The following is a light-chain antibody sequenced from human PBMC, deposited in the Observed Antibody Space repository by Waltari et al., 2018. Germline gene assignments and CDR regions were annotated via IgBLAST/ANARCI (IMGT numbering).Light chain of an antibody. Sequence: GDRVTITCRASQAISNDLNWYQQKRGEAPKLLIFAASSLQSGVPSRFSGSRSGTDFTLTISSLQPEDFATYYCQQSSTSLFTFGPGTKVDMK. CDR3: QQSSTSLFT. CDR2: AAS. V-gene: IGKV1-39*01. CDR1: QAISND. J-gene: IGKJ3*01.